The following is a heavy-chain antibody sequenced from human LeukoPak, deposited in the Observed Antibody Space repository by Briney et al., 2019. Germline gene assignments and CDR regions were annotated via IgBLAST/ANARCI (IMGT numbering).Heavy chain of an antibody. V-gene: IGHV4-59*01. CDR3: ARYLRIEGKYYFDY. Sequence: SETLSLTCTVSGASISSDYWSWVRQPPGKGLEWIGYIYHSGSSNYNPSLKSRVTMSVDTSKNQFSLKLTSVTAADTAVYYCARYLRIEGKYYFDYWGQGTLVTVSS. D-gene: IGHD1-26*01. J-gene: IGHJ4*02. CDR1: GASISSDY. CDR2: IYHSGSS.